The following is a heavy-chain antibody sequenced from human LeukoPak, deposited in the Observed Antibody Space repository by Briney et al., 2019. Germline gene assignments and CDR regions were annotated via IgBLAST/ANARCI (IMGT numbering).Heavy chain of an antibody. Sequence: PSETLSLTCTVSGGSMSPYHWTWIRQPAGKGLVWIGRLHTSGNKNYNPSLKGRVTISVDTSKNQFSLEMTSVTAADTAVYFCARDPFRSSFDPWGQGILVTVSS. D-gene: IGHD6-13*01. CDR3: ARDPFRSSFDP. V-gene: IGHV4-4*07. CDR2: LHTSGNK. CDR1: GGSMSPYH. J-gene: IGHJ5*02.